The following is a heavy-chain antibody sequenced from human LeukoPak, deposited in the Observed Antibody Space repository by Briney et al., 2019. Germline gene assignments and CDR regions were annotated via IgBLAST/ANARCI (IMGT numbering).Heavy chain of an antibody. CDR2: IYYSGST. CDR1: GGSMSSYY. D-gene: IGHD3-16*01. J-gene: IGHJ5*02. V-gene: IGHV4-59*01. Sequence: SETLSLTCTVSGGSMSSYYWSWIRQPPGKGLEWIGYIYYSGSTNYNPSLKSRVTISVDTSKNQFSLKLSSVTAADTAVYYCARAYPPNWFDPWGQGSLVTVSS. CDR3: ARAYPPNWFDP.